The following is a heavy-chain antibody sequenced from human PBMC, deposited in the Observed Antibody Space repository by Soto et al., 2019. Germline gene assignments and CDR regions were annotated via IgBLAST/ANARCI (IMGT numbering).Heavy chain of an antibody. CDR3: ARDEIIRGCGSGSCYPSYGMDV. CDR2: IIPIFGTA. D-gene: IGHD2-15*01. Sequence: QVQLVQSGAEVKKPGSSVKVSCKASGGTCSSYAISWVRQAPGQGLEWMGGIIPIFGTANYAQKFQGRVTITADESTSTAYMELSSLRSEDTAVYYCARDEIIRGCGSGSCYPSYGMDVWGQGTTVTVSS. V-gene: IGHV1-69*01. CDR1: GGTCSSYA. J-gene: IGHJ6*02.